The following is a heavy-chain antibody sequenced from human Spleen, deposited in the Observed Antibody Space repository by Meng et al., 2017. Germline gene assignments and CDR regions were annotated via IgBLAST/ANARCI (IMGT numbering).Heavy chain of an antibody. V-gene: IGHV4-4*02. D-gene: IGHD3-22*01. CDR2: IYHSGST. CDR3: VRAQYYYDSSDYSLYYFDY. J-gene: IGHJ4*02. Sequence: QVQRQESGPGLGKPSGTRSRTGAVSGGLISTSNWGSWVRQPPGKGLEWIGEIYHSGSTNYNPSLKSRVTISVDKSKNQFSLNLSSVTAAGTAVYYCVRAQYYYDSSDYSLYYFDYWGQGTLVTVSS. CDR1: GGLISTSNW.